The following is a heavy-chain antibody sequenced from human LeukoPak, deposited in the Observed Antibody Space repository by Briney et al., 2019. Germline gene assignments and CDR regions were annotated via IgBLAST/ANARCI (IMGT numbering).Heavy chain of an antibody. Sequence: GGSLRLSCAASGFTFSNGWMTWVRQAPGKGLEWVGRIKSKTDGGTIDYAAPVKGRFTIPRDDSKNTLYLQMQSLRTEDTAVYYCTTDRGMTTMSIFGYWGQGTLVTVSS. J-gene: IGHJ4*02. CDR2: IKSKTDGGTI. CDR1: GFTFSNGW. CDR3: TTDRGMTTMSIFGY. V-gene: IGHV3-15*01. D-gene: IGHD5-24*01.